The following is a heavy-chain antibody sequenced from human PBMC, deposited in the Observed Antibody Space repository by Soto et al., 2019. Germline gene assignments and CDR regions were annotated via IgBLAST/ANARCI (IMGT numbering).Heavy chain of an antibody. CDR1: GFTVSTNY. CDR3: ARGGGAQSVTTGY. J-gene: IGHJ4*02. D-gene: IGHD1-1*01. Sequence: EVQLVQSGGGLIQTGGSLRLSCAVSGFTVSTNYMSWVRQAPGKGLEWVSVIYYDGGTYYIDSVKGRFTISRDNSKNTLYLQMNSLRAEDTAVYYCARGGGAQSVTTGYWGQGTLVTVSS. V-gene: IGHV3-53*01. CDR2: IYYDGGT.